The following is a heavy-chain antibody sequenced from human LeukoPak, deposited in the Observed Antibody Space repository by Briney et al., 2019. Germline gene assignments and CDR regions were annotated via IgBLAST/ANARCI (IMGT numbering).Heavy chain of an antibody. CDR3: ARQRRMVATGVDY. J-gene: IGHJ4*02. D-gene: IGHD5-12*01. CDR1: GGSISSGGYY. V-gene: IGHV4-31*03. CDR2: IYYSGST. Sequence: SETLSLTCTVSGGSISSGGYYWSWIRQHPGKGLEWIGYIYYSGSTYYNPSLKSRVTISVDTSKNQFSLKLSSVTAADTAVYYCARQRRMVATGVDYWGQGTLVTVFS.